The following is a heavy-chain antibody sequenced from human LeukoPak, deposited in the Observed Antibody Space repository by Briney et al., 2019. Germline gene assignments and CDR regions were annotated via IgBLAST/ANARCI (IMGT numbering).Heavy chain of an antibody. D-gene: IGHD6-19*01. CDR1: GYTFTSYG. Sequence: ASVKVSCKASGYTFTSYGIGWVRQAPGQGLEWMGWISAYNGNTNYAQKLQGRVTMTTDTSTSTAYMELRSLRSDDTAVYYCARGYLGSGWQNYYYYGMDVWGQGTTVTVSS. CDR2: ISAYNGNT. J-gene: IGHJ6*02. V-gene: IGHV1-18*01. CDR3: ARGYLGSGWQNYYYYGMDV.